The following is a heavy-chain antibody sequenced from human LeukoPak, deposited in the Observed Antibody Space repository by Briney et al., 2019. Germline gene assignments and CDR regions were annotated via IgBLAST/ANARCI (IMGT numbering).Heavy chain of an antibody. CDR1: GFTFSSYW. CDR3: AGVEATFGYSGYEVDYYYYMDV. D-gene: IGHD5-12*01. Sequence: PGGSLRLSCAASGFTFSSYWMSWVRRAPGKGLEWVANIKQDGSEKYYVDSVKGRFTISRDNAKNSLYLQMNSLRAEDTAVYYCAGVEATFGYSGYEVDYYYYMDVWGKGTTVTVSS. CDR2: IKQDGSEK. V-gene: IGHV3-7*01. J-gene: IGHJ6*03.